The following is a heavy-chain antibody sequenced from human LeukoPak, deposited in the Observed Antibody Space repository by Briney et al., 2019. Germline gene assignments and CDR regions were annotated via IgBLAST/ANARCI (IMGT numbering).Heavy chain of an antibody. CDR2: IDGSGGTT. V-gene: IGHV3-23*01. Sequence: GGSLRLSCAASGFTFTRNAMAWVRQAPGKGLEWVSAIDGSGGTTFYADSVKGRVTISRVQSTNTVYLQMNSLRADDTAVYYCAKAHCSSASCSRADNWGQGTLVTVSS. J-gene: IGHJ4*02. CDR3: AKAHCSSASCSRADN. D-gene: IGHD2-2*01. CDR1: GFTFTRNA.